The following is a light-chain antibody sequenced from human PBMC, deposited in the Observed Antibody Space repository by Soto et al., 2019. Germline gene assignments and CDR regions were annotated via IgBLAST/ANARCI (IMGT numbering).Light chain of an antibody. J-gene: IGLJ1*01. Sequence: QSVLTPPRSVSGSPGQPVTIYCTGTSSDVGGYNYDSWYQQHPGKAPILMIYDVSKRPSGVPDRFSGPKSGNTASLTISGLQAEDEADYYCCSYAGSYTYVFGTGTKVTV. CDR2: DVS. CDR1: SSDVGGYNY. CDR3: CSYAGSYTYV. V-gene: IGLV2-11*01.